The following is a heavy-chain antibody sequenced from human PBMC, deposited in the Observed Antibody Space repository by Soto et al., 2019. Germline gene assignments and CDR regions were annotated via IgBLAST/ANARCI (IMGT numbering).Heavy chain of an antibody. CDR3: GGFLVIYYESGVFSFGWFAP. J-gene: IGHJ5*02. CDR2: IYYSGST. Sequence: PSETLSLTCTVSGGSISSYYWSWIRQPPGKGLEWIGYIYYSGSTNYNPSLKSRVTISVDTSKNQFSLKLSSVTAADTAVYYCGGFLVIYYESGVFSFGWFAPGGKEPLVT. D-gene: IGHD3-22*01. V-gene: IGHV4-59*08. CDR1: GGSISSYY.